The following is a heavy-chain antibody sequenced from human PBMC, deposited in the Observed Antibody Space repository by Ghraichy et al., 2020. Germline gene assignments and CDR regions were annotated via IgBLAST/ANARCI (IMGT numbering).Heavy chain of an antibody. D-gene: IGHD2-15*01. V-gene: IGHV1-8*01. CDR2: MNPNSGNT. CDR1: GYTFSSYD. J-gene: IGHJ6*02. CDR3: ARVLPYCSGGSCYYYYGMDV. Sequence: ASVKVSCKASGYTFSSYDINWVRQATGQGLEWMGWMNPNSGNTGYAQKFQGRVTMTRNTSIRTAYMELSSLRSEDTAVYYCARVLPYCSGGSCYYYYGMDVWGQGTTVTVSS.